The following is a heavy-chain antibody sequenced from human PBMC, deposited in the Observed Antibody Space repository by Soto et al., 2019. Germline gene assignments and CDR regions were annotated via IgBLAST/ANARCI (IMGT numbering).Heavy chain of an antibody. CDR3: ASGYYDFWSGYSPVSDWFDP. CDR2: IYYSGST. Sequence: SETLSLTCTVSGGSISSYYWSWIRQPPGKGLEWIGYIYYSGSTNYNPSLKSRVNISVDTSKNQFSLKLSSVTAADTAVYYCASGYYDFWSGYSPVSDWFDPWGQGTLVTVSS. D-gene: IGHD3-3*01. J-gene: IGHJ5*02. CDR1: GGSISSYY. V-gene: IGHV4-59*01.